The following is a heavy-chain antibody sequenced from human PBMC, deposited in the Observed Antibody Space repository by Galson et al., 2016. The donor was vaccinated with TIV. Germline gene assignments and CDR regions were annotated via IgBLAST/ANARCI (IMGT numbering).Heavy chain of an antibody. D-gene: IGHD2-2*02. CDR3: ARSLLYYDPYYLDY. Sequence: SLRLSCADSRFTFSQHWMSWVRQAPGKGLEWVANINLDGSKKYYVDSVRGRFTISRDNPKNSLYLQLNSLRAEDTAVYYCARSLLYYDPYYLDYWGQGTLVSVSS. V-gene: IGHV3-7*01. J-gene: IGHJ4*02. CDR1: RFTFSQHW. CDR2: INLDGSKK.